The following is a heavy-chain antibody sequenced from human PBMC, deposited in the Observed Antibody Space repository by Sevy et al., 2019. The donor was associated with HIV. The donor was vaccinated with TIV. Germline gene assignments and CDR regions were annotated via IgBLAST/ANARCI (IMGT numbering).Heavy chain of an antibody. CDR3: ARQYCSGGSCYFGADAFDI. Sequence: GGSLRLSCAASGFTFSSYAMHWVRQAPGKGLEWVAVISYDGSNKYYADSVKGRFTISRDNSKNTLYLQMNSLRAEDTAVYYCARQYCSGGSCYFGADAFDIWSQGTMVTVSS. D-gene: IGHD2-15*01. CDR2: ISYDGSNK. J-gene: IGHJ3*02. V-gene: IGHV3-30-3*01. CDR1: GFTFSSYA.